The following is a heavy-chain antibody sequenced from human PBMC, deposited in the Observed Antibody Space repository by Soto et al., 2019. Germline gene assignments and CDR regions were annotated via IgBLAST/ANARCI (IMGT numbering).Heavy chain of an antibody. J-gene: IGHJ4*02. D-gene: IGHD5-12*01. Sequence: QLQLQESGPGLVKPSETLSLTCTVSGGSISSSSYYWGWIRQPPGKGLEWIGSIYYSGSTYYNPSLTSRVTISVDTSKNQFSLKLSSVTAADTAVYYCARQKGVYSGYDWIDYWGQGTLVTVSS. V-gene: IGHV4-39*01. CDR1: GGSISSSSYY. CDR2: IYYSGST. CDR3: ARQKGVYSGYDWIDY.